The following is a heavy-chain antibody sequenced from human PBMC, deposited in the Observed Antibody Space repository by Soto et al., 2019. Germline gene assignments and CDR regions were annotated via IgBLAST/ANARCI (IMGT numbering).Heavy chain of an antibody. Sequence: PSHTLSLTGAISGDSVSSNSASWNWIRQSPSRGLECLGRTYYRSKWYNAYVVSVKSRITINPDTSKNQFSLQLNSVTPEDTAVYYCAIDSGSGIAAADTRFDPWGQGALVTVSA. CDR2: TYYRSKWYN. D-gene: IGHD6-13*01. CDR1: GDSVSSNSAS. J-gene: IGHJ5*02. V-gene: IGHV6-1*01. CDR3: AIDSGSGIAAADTRFDP.